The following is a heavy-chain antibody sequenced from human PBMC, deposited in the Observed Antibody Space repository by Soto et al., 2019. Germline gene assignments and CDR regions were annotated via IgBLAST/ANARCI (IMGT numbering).Heavy chain of an antibody. J-gene: IGHJ4*02. CDR2: INHSGST. V-gene: IGHV4-34*01. CDR1: GGSFSGYY. D-gene: IGHD4-17*01. CDR3: ARGMTNDY. Sequence: QVQLQQWGAGLLKPSETLSLTSAVYGGSFSGYYWSWIRQPPGKGLEWIGEINHSGSTNYNPSLKSRVTISVDTSKNQFSLKLSSVTAADTAVYYCARGMTNDYWGQGTLVTVSS.